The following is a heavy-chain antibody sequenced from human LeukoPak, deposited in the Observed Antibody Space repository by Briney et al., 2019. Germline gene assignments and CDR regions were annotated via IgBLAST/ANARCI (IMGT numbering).Heavy chain of an antibody. V-gene: IGHV4-34*01. CDR2: INHSGST. CDR3: ARGTWGSGWSRDPRYYYFDY. J-gene: IGHJ4*02. Sequence: PSETLSLTCAVYGGSFSGYYWSWIRQPPGKGLEWIGEINHSGSTNYNPSLKSRVTISVDTSKNQFSLKLSSVTAADTAVYYCARGTWGSGWSRDPRYYYFDYWGQGTLVTVSS. CDR1: GGSFSGYY. D-gene: IGHD6-19*01.